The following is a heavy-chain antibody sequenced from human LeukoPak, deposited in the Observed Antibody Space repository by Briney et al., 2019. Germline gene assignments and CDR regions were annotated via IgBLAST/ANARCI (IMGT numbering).Heavy chain of an antibody. D-gene: IGHD3-3*01. CDR2: IYYSGST. CDR3: ARDVLRFLEWLSRGHAFDI. Sequence: SETLSLTCTVSGGSISSGGYYWGWIRQPPGKGLEWIGSIYYSGSTYYNPSLKSRVTISVDTSKNQFSLKLSSVTAADTAVYYCARDVLRFLEWLSRGHAFDIWGQGTMVTVSS. V-gene: IGHV4-39*02. CDR1: GGSISSGGYY. J-gene: IGHJ3*02.